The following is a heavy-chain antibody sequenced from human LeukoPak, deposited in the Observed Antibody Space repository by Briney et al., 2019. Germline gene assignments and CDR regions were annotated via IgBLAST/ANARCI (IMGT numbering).Heavy chain of an antibody. D-gene: IGHD6-19*01. J-gene: IGHJ6*02. CDR1: GGSMSNYY. CDR2: IYYSGST. V-gene: IGHV4-59*08. Sequence: SETLSLTCTVSGGSMSNYYWTWIRQPPGKGLEWIGYIYYSGSTNYNPSLKSRVTISVDTSKNQFSLKLSSVTAADTAVYYCARLVAGTYMDVWGQGTTVTVSS. CDR3: ARLVAGTYMDV.